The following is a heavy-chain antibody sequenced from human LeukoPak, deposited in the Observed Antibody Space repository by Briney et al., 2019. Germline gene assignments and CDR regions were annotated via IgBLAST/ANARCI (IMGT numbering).Heavy chain of an antibody. V-gene: IGHV5-51*01. J-gene: IGHJ4*02. CDR2: IYPGDSDP. D-gene: IGHD3-10*01. Sequence: GESLKISCKGSGYSFPTYWIAWVRQMPGKGLEWMGIIYPGDSDPRYSPSFQGQVTISADKSISTAYLQWSSLKASDTAIYYRARAYSYGSGSYYHFDYWGQGTLVTVSS. CDR1: GYSFPTYW. CDR3: ARAYSYGSGSYYHFDY.